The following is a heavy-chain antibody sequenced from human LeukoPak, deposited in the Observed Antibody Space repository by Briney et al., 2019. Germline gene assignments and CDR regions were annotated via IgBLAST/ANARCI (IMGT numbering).Heavy chain of an antibody. Sequence: GASVKVSCKASGYTFTYHYIHLVRQAPGQGLGWMGIINPSNGDTNYAQRFQGRVTMTRDTSTSTVYMELSSLDSEDTAVYYCARESDVGKDFDCWGQGTLVTVSS. CDR2: INPSNGDT. V-gene: IGHV1-46*01. D-gene: IGHD1-1*01. J-gene: IGHJ4*02. CDR3: ARESDVGKDFDC. CDR1: GYTFTYHY.